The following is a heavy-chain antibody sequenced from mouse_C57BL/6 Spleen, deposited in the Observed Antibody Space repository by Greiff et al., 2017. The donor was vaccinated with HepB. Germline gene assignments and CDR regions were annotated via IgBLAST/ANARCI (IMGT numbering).Heavy chain of an antibody. Sequence: EVKLMEPGGGLVKPGGSLKLSCAASGFTFSDYGMHWVRQAPEKGLEWVAYISSGSSTIYYADTVKGRFTISRDNAKNTLFLQLTSLRSEDTAMYYCARGLRRNYYAMDYWGQGTSVTVSS. CDR1: GFTFSDYG. J-gene: IGHJ4*01. V-gene: IGHV5-17*01. CDR3: ARGLRRNYYAMDY. CDR2: ISSGSSTI. D-gene: IGHD2-2*01.